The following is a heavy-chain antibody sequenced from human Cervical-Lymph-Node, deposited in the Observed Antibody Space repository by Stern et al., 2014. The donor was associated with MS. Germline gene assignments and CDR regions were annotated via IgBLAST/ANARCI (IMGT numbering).Heavy chain of an antibody. CDR1: GGPIGSGTYY. Sequence: VQLVESGPGLVKPSQTLALTCTVSGGPIGSGTYYWSWIRQPAGKGLEWIGRIYNSGSPSYNPSLKSPVTMSLDTSKNPFSLTLSSGTAADTAVYYCARDDAVGATRYHYAMDVWGQGTTVTVSS. CDR2: IYNSGSP. V-gene: IGHV4-61*02. D-gene: IGHD1-26*01. CDR3: ARDDAVGATRYHYAMDV. J-gene: IGHJ6*02.